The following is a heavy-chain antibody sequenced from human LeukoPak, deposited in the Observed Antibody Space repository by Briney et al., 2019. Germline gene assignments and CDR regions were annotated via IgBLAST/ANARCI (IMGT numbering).Heavy chain of an antibody. Sequence: GGSLRLSCAASGFTFSTYSMNWVRQAPGKGLEWVSSISSSSSYIYYADSVKGRFTISRDNAKNSLYLQMNSLRTEDTAVYYCAKAPGYSSTRFPFDPWGQGTLVTVSS. D-gene: IGHD6-13*01. CDR3: AKAPGYSSTRFPFDP. CDR2: ISSSSSYI. CDR1: GFTFSTYS. V-gene: IGHV3-21*01. J-gene: IGHJ5*02.